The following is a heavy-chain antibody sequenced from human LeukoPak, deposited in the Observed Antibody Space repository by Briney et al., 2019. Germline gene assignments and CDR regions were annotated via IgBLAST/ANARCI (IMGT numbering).Heavy chain of an antibody. CDR2: ISSSSSYI. CDR3: ARDNDFDY. Sequence: GGSLRLSCAASGFTFSSYSMNWVRQAPGKGLEWVSSISSSSSYIYYADSVKGRFTISRDNSKNTLYLQINSLRAEDTAVYYCARDNDFDYWGQGTLVTVSS. CDR1: GFTFSSYS. V-gene: IGHV3-21*04. J-gene: IGHJ4*02. D-gene: IGHD2-8*01.